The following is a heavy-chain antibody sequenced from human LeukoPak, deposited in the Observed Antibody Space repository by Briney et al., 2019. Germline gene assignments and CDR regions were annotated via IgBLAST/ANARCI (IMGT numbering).Heavy chain of an antibody. J-gene: IGHJ5*02. Sequence: SQTLSLTCAISGDSVSSNSVTWNWIRQSPSRGLEWLGRTYYRSTWYNDYVVSVRGRITVNPDTSKNQFSLHLNSVTPEDTAVYYCARRLTQYDCFDPWGQGILVTVSS. CDR1: GDSVSSNSVT. CDR3: ARRLTQYDCFDP. CDR2: TYYRSTWYN. D-gene: IGHD2-2*01. V-gene: IGHV6-1*01.